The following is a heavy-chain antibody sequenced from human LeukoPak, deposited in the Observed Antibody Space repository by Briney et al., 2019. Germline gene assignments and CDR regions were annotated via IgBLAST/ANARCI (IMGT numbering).Heavy chain of an antibody. CDR1: GYSISSGYY. Sequence: PSETLSLTCAVSGYSISSGYYWGWIRQPPGKGLEWIGSIYHSGSTYYNPSLKSRVTISVDTSKNQFSLKLSSVTAADTAVYYCARHTSREYYFDYWGQGTLVTVSS. CDR2: IYHSGST. CDR3: ARHTSREYYFDY. J-gene: IGHJ4*02. V-gene: IGHV4-38-2*01. D-gene: IGHD3-10*01.